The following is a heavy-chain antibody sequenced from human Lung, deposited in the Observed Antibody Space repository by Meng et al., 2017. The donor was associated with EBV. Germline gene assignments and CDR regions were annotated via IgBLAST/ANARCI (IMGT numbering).Heavy chain of an antibody. CDR3: ARDPTGGEDHQRV. D-gene: IGHD1-14*01. J-gene: IGHJ4*02. V-gene: IGHV4-4*02. Sequence: QEPAPVSVKPSGPLSLTCAGSGGSISSSNWWSWVRQPPGKGLEWIGKIYHSGITIYNPSLKSRVTMSVDNSKNQFSLKLNSMTAADTAVYYCARDPTGGEDHQRVWGQGTLVTVSS. CDR1: GGSISSSNW. CDR2: IYHSGIT.